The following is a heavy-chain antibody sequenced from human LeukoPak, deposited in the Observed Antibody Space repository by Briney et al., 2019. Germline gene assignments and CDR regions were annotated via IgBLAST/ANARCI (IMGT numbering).Heavy chain of an antibody. Sequence: GGSLRLSCEVSGFLFSSYALHWVRQAPGKGLEWVAVISYGGSDRYYGDSVKGRFTISRDNSKNSLYLQMNSLRAEDTALYYCAKDMVTRQESGWPPLFWGQGTLVTVSS. D-gene: IGHD5-18*01. CDR1: GFLFSSYA. CDR3: AKDMVTRQESGWPPLF. CDR2: ISYGGSDR. V-gene: IGHV3-30*04. J-gene: IGHJ4*02.